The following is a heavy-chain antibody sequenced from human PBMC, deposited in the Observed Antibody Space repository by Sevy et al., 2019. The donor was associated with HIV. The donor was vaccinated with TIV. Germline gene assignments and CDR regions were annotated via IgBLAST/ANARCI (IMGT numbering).Heavy chain of an antibody. CDR2: IKQDGSEK. D-gene: IGHD3-3*01. J-gene: IGHJ4*02. CDR3: ARDAPNYDFRSGYKLGYYFDY. Sequence: GGSLRLSCAASGFTFSSYWMSWVRQAPGKGLEWVANIKQDGSEKYYVDSVKGRFTISRDNAKNSLYLQMNSLRAEDTAVYYCARDAPNYDFRSGYKLGYYFDYWGQGTLVTVSS. CDR1: GFTFSSYW. V-gene: IGHV3-7*03.